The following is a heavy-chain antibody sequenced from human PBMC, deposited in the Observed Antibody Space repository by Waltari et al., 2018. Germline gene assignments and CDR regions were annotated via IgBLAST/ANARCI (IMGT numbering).Heavy chain of an antibody. J-gene: IGHJ6*02. CDR2: ISSRGQTI. CDR1: GFRFSSYE. CDR3: AREPRSRQSGMDV. Sequence: EVLLVESGGSLVQPGGSLRLSCAASGFRFSSYEMNWVRQAPGKGLEWVSYISSRGQTIYYGDSVKGRFTSARDNAENSRFLQMSSLRVEDSAVYYCAREPRSRQSGMDVWGQGTTVTVSS. V-gene: IGHV3-48*03.